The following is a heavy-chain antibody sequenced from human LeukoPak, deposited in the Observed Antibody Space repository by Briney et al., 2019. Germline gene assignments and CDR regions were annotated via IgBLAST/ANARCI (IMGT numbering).Heavy chain of an antibody. CDR1: GYTFTSYG. CDR3: AREAAAGQAWYYFDY. CDR2: INAYNGNT. Sequence: ASVKVSCKASGYTFTSYGISWVRQAPGQGLEWMGWINAYNGNTNYAQKLQGRVTMTTDTSTSTAYMELRSLRSDDTAVYYCAREAAAGQAWYYFDYWGQGTLVTVSS. D-gene: IGHD6-13*01. V-gene: IGHV1-18*01. J-gene: IGHJ4*02.